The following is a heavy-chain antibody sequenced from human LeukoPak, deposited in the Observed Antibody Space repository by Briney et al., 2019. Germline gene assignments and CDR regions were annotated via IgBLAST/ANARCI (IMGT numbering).Heavy chain of an antibody. Sequence: ASVKVSCKASGYTFTGYYMHWVRQAPGQGLEWMGWINPNSGGTNYAQKFQGRVTMTRGTSISTAYMELSRLRSDDTAVYYCARVRSVAAANNRRKENWFDPWGQGTLVTVSS. D-gene: IGHD1/OR15-1a*01. CDR2: INPNSGGT. J-gene: IGHJ5*02. V-gene: IGHV1-2*02. CDR3: ARVRSVAAANNRRKENWFDP. CDR1: GYTFTGYY.